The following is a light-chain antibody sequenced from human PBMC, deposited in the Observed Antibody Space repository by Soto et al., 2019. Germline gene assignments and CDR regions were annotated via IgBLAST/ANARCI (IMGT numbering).Light chain of an antibody. J-gene: IGKJ5*01. CDR2: DAF. Sequence: EVVLTQSPATLSLSPGERATLSCRASQSVSSYLACYQQKPGQAPRLLIYDAFNRATGIPARFSGSGSGTDFTLTISSLEPEDFAVYYCQQRSNWPRSITFGQGTRLEIK. CDR3: QQRSNWPRSIT. CDR1: QSVSSY. V-gene: IGKV3-11*01.